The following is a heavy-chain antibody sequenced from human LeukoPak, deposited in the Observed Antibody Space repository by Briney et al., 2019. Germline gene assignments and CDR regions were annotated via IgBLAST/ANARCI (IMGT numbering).Heavy chain of an antibody. D-gene: IGHD3-22*01. CDR1: GGSISSGGYY. Sequence: SETLSLTCTVSGGSISSGGYYWSWIRQHPGKGLEWIGYIYYSGSTYYNPSLKSRVTISVDTSKNQFSLKLGSVTAADTAVYYCARMGSSGYFDYWGQGTLVTVSS. V-gene: IGHV4-31*03. J-gene: IGHJ4*02. CDR2: IYYSGST. CDR3: ARMGSSGYFDY.